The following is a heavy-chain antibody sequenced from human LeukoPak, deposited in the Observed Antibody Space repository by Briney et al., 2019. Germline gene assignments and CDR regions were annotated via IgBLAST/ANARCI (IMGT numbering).Heavy chain of an antibody. J-gene: IGHJ4*02. CDR3: ARGGDIVATTPLDY. CDR2: IYYSGST. Sequence: SETLSLTCTVSGGSISSYYWSWIRQPPGKGLERIGYIYYSGSTNYNPSLKSRVTISVDTSKNQFSLKLSSVTAADTAVYYCARGGDIVATTPLDYWGQGTLVTVSS. V-gene: IGHV4-59*01. D-gene: IGHD5-12*01. CDR1: GGSISSYY.